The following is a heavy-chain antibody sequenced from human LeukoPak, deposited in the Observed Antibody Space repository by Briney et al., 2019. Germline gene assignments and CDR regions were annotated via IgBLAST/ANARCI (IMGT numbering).Heavy chain of an antibody. CDR1: GFTFSDYY. J-gene: IGHJ4*02. CDR2: ISSSGSTK. Sequence: PGGSMRLSCAASGFTFSDYYMSWIRQAPGKGLEWVSYISSSGSTKYYADSVKGRFTISRDNAKKSLSLQMNSLRAEDTAVYYCAREGVLIQLPSDWGQGTLVTVSS. D-gene: IGHD5-18*01. V-gene: IGHV3-11*04. CDR3: AREGVLIQLPSD.